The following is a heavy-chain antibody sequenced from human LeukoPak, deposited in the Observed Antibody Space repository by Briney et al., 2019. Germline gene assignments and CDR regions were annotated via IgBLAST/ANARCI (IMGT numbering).Heavy chain of an antibody. CDR2: IYHNGDV. V-gene: IGHV4-4*02. D-gene: IGHD6-19*01. CDR3: AREVAAGSYRGFGY. Sequence: SGTLSLTCAVSGGSISTDNWWHWIRQSPGKGLEWIAEIYHNGDVHYNPSLKSRVTMSVDTSKNQFSLKVNSVTAADTATYFCAREVAAGSYRGFGYWGQGTLVTVSS. J-gene: IGHJ4*01. CDR1: GGSISTDNW.